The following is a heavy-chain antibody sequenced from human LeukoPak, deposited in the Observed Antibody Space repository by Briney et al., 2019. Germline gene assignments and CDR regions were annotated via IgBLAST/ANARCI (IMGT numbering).Heavy chain of an antibody. CDR2: IYYSGST. Sequence: SETLSLTCTVSGGSISSSSYYWGWIRQPPGKGLEWIGSIYYSGSTYYNPSLRSRVTISVDTSKNQFSLKLSSVTAADTAVYYCARGSPDITIFGVVTYGRWFDPWGQGTLVTVSS. CDR3: ARGSPDITIFGVVTYGRWFDP. D-gene: IGHD3-3*01. V-gene: IGHV4-39*07. CDR1: GGSISSSSYY. J-gene: IGHJ5*02.